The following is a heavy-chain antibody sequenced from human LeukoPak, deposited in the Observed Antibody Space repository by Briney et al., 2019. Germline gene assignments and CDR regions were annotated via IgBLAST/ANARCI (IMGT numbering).Heavy chain of an antibody. CDR1: GGSFSGYY. V-gene: IGHV4-34*01. Sequence: SETLSLTCAVYGGSFSGYYWSWIRQPPGKGLEWIGEINHSGSTNYNPSLKSRVTISVGTSKNQFSLKLSSVTAADTAVYYCARGGRGYYYYGMDVWGQGTTVTVSS. CDR2: INHSGST. CDR3: ARGGRGYYYYGMDV. J-gene: IGHJ6*02. D-gene: IGHD3-10*01.